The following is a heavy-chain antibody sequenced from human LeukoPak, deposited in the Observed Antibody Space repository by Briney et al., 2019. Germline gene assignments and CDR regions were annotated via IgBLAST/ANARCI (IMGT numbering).Heavy chain of an antibody. CDR3: ARDGGGNSYAFDI. Sequence: SETLSLTCTVSGGSISSSSYYWGWIRQPPGKGLEWIGYIYYSGSTNYNPSLKSRVTISVDTSKNQFSLKLSSVTAADTAVYYCARDGGGNSYAFDIWGQGTMVTVSS. CDR1: GGSISSSSYY. V-gene: IGHV4-61*01. CDR2: IYYSGST. D-gene: IGHD4-23*01. J-gene: IGHJ3*02.